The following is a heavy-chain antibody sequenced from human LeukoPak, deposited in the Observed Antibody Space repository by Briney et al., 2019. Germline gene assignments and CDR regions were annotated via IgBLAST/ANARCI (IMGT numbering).Heavy chain of an antibody. CDR2: IIPILGIA. CDR1: GGTFSSYA. J-gene: IGHJ5*02. D-gene: IGHD2-2*01. V-gene: IGHV1-69*04. CDR3: AREGGCSRTSCYGKVGWFDP. Sequence: GASVKVSCKASGGTFSSYAISWVRQAPGQGLEWMGRIIPILGIANYAQKFQGRVMITADKSTSTAYMELSSLRSEDTAVYYCAREGGCSRTSCYGKVGWFDPWGQGTLVTVSS.